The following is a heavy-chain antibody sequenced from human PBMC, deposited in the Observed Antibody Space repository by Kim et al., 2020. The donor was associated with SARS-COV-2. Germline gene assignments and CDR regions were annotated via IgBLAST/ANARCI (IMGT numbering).Heavy chain of an antibody. V-gene: IGHV4-61*02. CDR3: ARGESSWGVGATVGFYSGMEA. CDR2: IYTSGST. D-gene: IGHD1-26*01. CDR1: GGSISSGSYY. Sequence: SETLSLTCTVSGGSISSGSYYWSWIRQPAGKGLEWIGRIYTSGSTYYNPSLKSRVTISVDTSKNQFSLKLSSVTAADTAVYYCARGESSWGVGATVGFYSGMEAWGPGTTVTVSS. J-gene: IGHJ6*01.